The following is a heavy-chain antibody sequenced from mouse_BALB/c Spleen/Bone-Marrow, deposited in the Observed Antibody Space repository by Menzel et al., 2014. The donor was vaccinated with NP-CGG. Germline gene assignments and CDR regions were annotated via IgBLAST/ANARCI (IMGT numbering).Heavy chain of an antibody. Sequence: QVQLQQSGAELVRPGTSVKVSCKASGYAFTNYLIEWVKQRPGQGLEWIGLIDPGSGGTNYNEKFKGKATLTADKSSSTAYMQRSSLTSDDSAVYFCAREGYDNDGGRSMDYWGQGTSVTVSS. J-gene: IGHJ4*01. V-gene: IGHV1-54*01. D-gene: IGHD2-4*01. CDR2: IDPGSGGT. CDR3: AREGYDNDGGRSMDY. CDR1: GYAFTNYL.